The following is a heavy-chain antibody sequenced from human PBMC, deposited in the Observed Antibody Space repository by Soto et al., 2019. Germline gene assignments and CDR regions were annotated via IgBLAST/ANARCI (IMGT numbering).Heavy chain of an antibody. CDR3: ALQPRIAAAGDNWFDP. CDR2: IIPILGIA. CDR1: GGTFSSYT. J-gene: IGHJ5*02. D-gene: IGHD6-13*01. V-gene: IGHV1-69*02. Sequence: SVKVSCKASGGTFSSYTISWVRQAPGQGLEWMGRIIPILGIANYAQKFQGRVTITADKSTSTAYMELSSLRSEDTAVYYCALQPRIAAAGDNWFDPWGQGTLVTVSS.